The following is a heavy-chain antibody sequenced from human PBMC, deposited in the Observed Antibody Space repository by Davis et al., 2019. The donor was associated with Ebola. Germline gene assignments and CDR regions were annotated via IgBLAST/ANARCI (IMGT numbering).Heavy chain of an antibody. J-gene: IGHJ6*04. CDR2: ISSSGSTT. CDR1: GFTFSSYS. CDR3: ARASRDYYYGMDV. Sequence: GESLKISCAASGFTFSSYSMNWVRQAPGKGLEWVSYISSSGSTTYYADSVKGRFTISRDNAKNSLYLQMNTLRDEDTAVYSCARASRDYYYGMDVWGKGTTVTVSS. V-gene: IGHV3-48*02.